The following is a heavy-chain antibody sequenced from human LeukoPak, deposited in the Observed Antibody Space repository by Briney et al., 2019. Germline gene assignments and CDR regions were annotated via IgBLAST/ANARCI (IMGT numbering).Heavy chain of an antibody. CDR2: INSDGSST. CDR1: GFTFSSYW. Sequence: GGSLGLSCAASGFTFSSYWMHWVRQAPGKGLVWVSRINSDGSSTSYADSVKGRFTISRDNAKDTLYLQMNSLRAEDTAVYYCARDYRSSWSFDPWGQGTLVTVSS. V-gene: IGHV3-74*01. J-gene: IGHJ5*02. CDR3: ARDYRSSWSFDP. D-gene: IGHD6-13*01.